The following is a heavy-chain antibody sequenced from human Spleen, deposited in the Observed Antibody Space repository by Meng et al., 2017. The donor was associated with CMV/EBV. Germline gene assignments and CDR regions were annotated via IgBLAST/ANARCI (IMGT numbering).Heavy chain of an antibody. J-gene: IGHJ4*02. CDR1: GGSISSSSYY. CDR2: IYYSGST. Sequence: GSLRLSCTVSGGSISSSSYYWGWIRQPPGKGLEWIGSIYYSGSTYYNPSLKSRVTISVDTSKNQFSLKLSSVTAADTAVYYCARARFWGQGTLVTVSS. V-gene: IGHV4-39*07. CDR3: ARARF.